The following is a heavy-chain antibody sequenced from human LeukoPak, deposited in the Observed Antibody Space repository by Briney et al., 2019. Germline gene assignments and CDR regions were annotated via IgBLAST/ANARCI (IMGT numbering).Heavy chain of an antibody. CDR3: TRDTDGSLDY. V-gene: IGHV3-7*01. J-gene: IGHJ4*02. Sequence: GGSLRLSCAASGFIFNNYLMTWVRQTPGKGLEWVATIKHDGSETFYVDSLKGRFTISRDNAKNSLYLHMNSLRVEDTAVYYCTRDTDGSLDYWGQGILVTVAS. CDR2: IKHDGSET. D-gene: IGHD1-26*01. CDR1: GFIFNNYL.